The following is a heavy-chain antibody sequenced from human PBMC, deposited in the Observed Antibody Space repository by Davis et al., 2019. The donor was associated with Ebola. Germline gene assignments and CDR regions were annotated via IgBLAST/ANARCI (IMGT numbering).Heavy chain of an antibody. J-gene: IGHJ4*02. D-gene: IGHD6-19*01. Sequence: GESLKISCAASGFTFSSYGMHWVRQAPGKGLEWVAVISYDGSNKYYADSVKGRFTISRDNSKNTLYLQMNSLRAEDTAVYYCARASVVAASFDYWGQGTLVTVSS. CDR3: ARASVVAASFDY. CDR1: GFTFSSYG. CDR2: ISYDGSNK. V-gene: IGHV3-30*03.